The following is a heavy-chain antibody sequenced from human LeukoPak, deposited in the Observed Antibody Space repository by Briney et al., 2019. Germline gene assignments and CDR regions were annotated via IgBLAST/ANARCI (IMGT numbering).Heavy chain of an antibody. CDR1: GFTFSSYA. J-gene: IGHJ4*02. CDR3: AKDRLRGRYFDWLLY. CDR2: ISGSGGST. V-gene: IGHV3-23*01. D-gene: IGHD3-9*01. Sequence: GGSLRLSCAASGFTFSSYAMSWVHQAPGKGLEWVSAISGSGGSTYYADSAKGRFTISRDNSKNTLYLQMNSLRAEDTAVYYCAKDRLRGRYFDWLLYSGQGTLVSVSS.